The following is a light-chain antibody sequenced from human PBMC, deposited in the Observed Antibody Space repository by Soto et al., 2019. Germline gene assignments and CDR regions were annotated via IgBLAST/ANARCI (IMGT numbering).Light chain of an antibody. J-gene: IGLJ1*01. CDR3: SSYTSRPTLFV. V-gene: IGLV2-14*01. CDR1: SSDVGDYNY. Sequence: LTQPASVSGSPGQSITISCTGTSSDVGDYNYVSWYQQHPGKAPKLIIFEVSIRPSGVSVRFSGSKSGNTASLTISGLQTEDEADYYCSSYTSRPTLFVFGSGTKVTVL. CDR2: EVS.